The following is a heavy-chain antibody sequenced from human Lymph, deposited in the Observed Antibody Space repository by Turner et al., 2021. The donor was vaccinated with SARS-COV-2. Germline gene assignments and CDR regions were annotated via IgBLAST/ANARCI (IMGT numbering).Heavy chain of an antibody. CDR3: ARGHGGNYYYGMDV. V-gene: IGHV3-30*04. D-gene: IGHD2-15*01. J-gene: IGHJ6*02. Sequence: QVQLVESGGGVVQPGRSLRLSCAASGFTFSTYVMHWVRQAPGKGLEWVALISYDGSNEYYADSVKGRFTISRDNSKNTVYLYMNSLRTEDTAMYYCARGHGGNYYYGMDVWGQGTTVTVSS. CDR2: ISYDGSNE. CDR1: GFTFSTYV.